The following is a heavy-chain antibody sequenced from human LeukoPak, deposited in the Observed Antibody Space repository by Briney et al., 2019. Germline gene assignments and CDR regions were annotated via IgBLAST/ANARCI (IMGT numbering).Heavy chain of an antibody. CDR2: ISDRSRYI. D-gene: IGHD3-22*01. CDR1: GYTFSSFS. V-gene: IGHV3-21*01. Sequence: GGSLRLSCAASGYTFSSFSINWVRQAPGKGLEWVSSISDRSRYIYYADSVRGRFSISRDDARDSLYLQMNSLRAEDTAVYYCVRLRRNSDTSGYYYYYDFWGQGNLVIVSS. J-gene: IGHJ4*02. CDR3: VRLRRNSDTSGYYYYYDF.